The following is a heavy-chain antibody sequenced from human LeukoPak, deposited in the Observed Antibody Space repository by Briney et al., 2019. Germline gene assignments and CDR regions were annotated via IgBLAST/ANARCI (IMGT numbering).Heavy chain of an antibody. CDR2: ISSSGNTI. CDR3: ATTSIAAAVPGCFDY. V-gene: IGHV3-11*04. J-gene: IGHJ4*02. D-gene: IGHD6-13*01. Sequence: PGGSLRLSCAASGFLFSDYYMIWIRQAPGEGLEWVSYISSSGNTIYYADSTKGRFTVYRDNAKNSLYLQMTSLRAEDTAVYYCATTSIAAAVPGCFDYWGQGTLVTVFS. CDR1: GFLFSDYY.